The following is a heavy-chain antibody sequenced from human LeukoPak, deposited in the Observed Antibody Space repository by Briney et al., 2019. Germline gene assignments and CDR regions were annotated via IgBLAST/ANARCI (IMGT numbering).Heavy chain of an antibody. CDR1: GFTFSSYS. CDR3: ARAGQGTVVSGVTDYYYFGMDV. D-gene: IGHD3-22*01. V-gene: IGHV3-21*01. J-gene: IGHJ6*02. Sequence: GGSLRLSCAASGFTFSSYSMNWVRQAPGKGLEWVSSISSSSSYIYYADSVKGRLTISRDNSKNTLYVQMNSLRAEDTAVYYCARAGQGTVVSGVTDYYYFGMDVWGQGTTVTVSS. CDR2: ISSSSSYI.